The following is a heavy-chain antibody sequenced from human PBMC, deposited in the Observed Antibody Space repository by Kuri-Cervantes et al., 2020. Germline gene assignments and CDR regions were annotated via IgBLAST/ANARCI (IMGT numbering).Heavy chain of an antibody. CDR1: GFTFSDYY. J-gene: IGHJ4*02. Sequence: GESLKISCAASGFTFSDYYMSWIRQAPGKGLEWVSYISSSGSTIYYADSVKGRFTISRDNSENTLYLQMNSLRAEDTAVHYCAKFRGTGWYTLFDYWGRGTLVTVSS. V-gene: IGHV3-11*01. D-gene: IGHD6-19*01. CDR2: ISSSGSTI. CDR3: AKFRGTGWYTLFDY.